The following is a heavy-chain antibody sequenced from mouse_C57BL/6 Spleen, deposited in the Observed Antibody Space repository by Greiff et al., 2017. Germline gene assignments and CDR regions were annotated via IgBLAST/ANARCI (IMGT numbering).Heavy chain of an antibody. CDR2: IYARSGNT. Sequence: QVQLQQSGAELARPGASVKLSCKASGYTFTSYGISWVKQRTGQGLEWIGEIYARSGNTYYNEKFKGKATLTADKSSSTAYMELRSLTSEDSAVYFLENRLWSNGYFEGWGTGATGTVAS. J-gene: IGHJ1*03. D-gene: IGHD6-1*01. CDR3: ENRLWSNGYFEG. CDR1: GYTFTSYG. V-gene: IGHV1-81*01.